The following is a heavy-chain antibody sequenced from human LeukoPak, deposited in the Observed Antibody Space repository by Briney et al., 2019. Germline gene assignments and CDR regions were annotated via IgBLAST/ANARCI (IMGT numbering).Heavy chain of an antibody. CDR1: GGSISSYY. V-gene: IGHV4-59*08. Sequence: SETLSLTCTVSGGSISSYYWSWIRQPPGKGLEWIGYIHYSGSTNYNPSLKSRVTISVDTSKNQFSLKLSSVTAADTAVYYCATGVGALFQHWGQGTLVTVSS. CDR3: ATGVGALFQH. CDR2: IHYSGST. J-gene: IGHJ1*01. D-gene: IGHD1-26*01.